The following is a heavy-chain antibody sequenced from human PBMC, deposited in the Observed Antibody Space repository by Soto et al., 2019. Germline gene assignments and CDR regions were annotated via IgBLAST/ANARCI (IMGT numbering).Heavy chain of an antibody. D-gene: IGHD3-3*01. J-gene: IGHJ4*02. CDR3: ARFLYYPTIFGVVPPPPLVD. V-gene: IGHV2-26*01. Sequence: QVTLKESGPVLVKPTETLTLTCTVSGFSLSNARMGVSWIRQPPGKALEWLAHIFSNDEKSYSTSLKSRLTISNDTSKSQVVLTMTNMDPVDTATYYCARFLYYPTIFGVVPPPPLVDWGQGTLVTVS. CDR2: IFSNDEK. CDR1: GFSLSNARMG.